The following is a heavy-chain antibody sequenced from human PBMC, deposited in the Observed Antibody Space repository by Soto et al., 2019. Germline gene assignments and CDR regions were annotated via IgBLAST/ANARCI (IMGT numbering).Heavy chain of an antibody. Sequence: PGGSLILSCAAAGFTFSSYSRNWVRQAAEKGLEWVSSISSSSSYIYYADSVKGRFTISRDNAKNSLYLQMNSPRAEDTAVYYCVCICFLEWLSQGPLIWFDPWGQGTLVTVSS. D-gene: IGHD3-3*01. V-gene: IGHV3-21*01. J-gene: IGHJ5*02. CDR2: ISSSSSYI. CDR1: GFTFSSYS. CDR3: VCICFLEWLSQGPLIWFDP.